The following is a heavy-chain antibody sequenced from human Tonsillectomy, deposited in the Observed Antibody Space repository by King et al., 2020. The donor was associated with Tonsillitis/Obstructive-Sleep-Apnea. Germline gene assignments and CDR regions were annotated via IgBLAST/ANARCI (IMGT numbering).Heavy chain of an antibody. CDR3: AKGHTVTKGYYYYGMDV. CDR1: GFTFSSYG. J-gene: IGHJ6*02. CDR2: ISYDGSNK. V-gene: IGHV3-30*18. Sequence: VQLVESVGGVVQPGRSLRLSCAASGFTFSSYGMHWVRQAPGKGLEWVAVISYDGSNKYYADSVKGRFTISRDNSKNTLYLQMNSLRAEDTAVYYCAKGHTVTKGYYYYGMDVWGQGTTVTVSS. D-gene: IGHD4-11*01.